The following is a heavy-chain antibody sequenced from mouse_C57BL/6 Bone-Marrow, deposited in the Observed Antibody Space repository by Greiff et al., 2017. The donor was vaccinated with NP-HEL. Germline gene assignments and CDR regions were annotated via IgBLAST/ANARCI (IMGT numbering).Heavy chain of an antibody. J-gene: IGHJ4*01. CDR2: IYPRDGST. Sequence: VQLQQSGPELVKPGASVKLSCKASGYTFTSYDINWVKQRPGQGLEWIGWIYPRDGSTKYNEKFKGKATLTVDTSSSTAYMELHSLTSEDSAVYFCARTSDYGSSPYYAMDYWGKGTSVTVAS. D-gene: IGHD1-1*01. CDR1: GYTFTSYD. V-gene: IGHV1-85*01. CDR3: ARTSDYGSSPYYAMDY.